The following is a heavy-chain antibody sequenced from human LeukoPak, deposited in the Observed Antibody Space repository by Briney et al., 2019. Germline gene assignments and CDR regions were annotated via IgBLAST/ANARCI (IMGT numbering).Heavy chain of an antibody. J-gene: IGHJ4*02. CDR3: AREKGGYSYGYWEDY. D-gene: IGHD5-18*01. Sequence: PSQTLSLTCTVSGVSISSGDYYWSWIRQPPGKGLEWIGYIYYSGSTYYNPSLKSRVTISVDTSKNQFSLKLSSVTAADTAVYYCAREKGGYSYGYWEDYWGQGTLVTVSS. V-gene: IGHV4-30-4*01. CDR1: GVSISSGDYY. CDR2: IYYSGST.